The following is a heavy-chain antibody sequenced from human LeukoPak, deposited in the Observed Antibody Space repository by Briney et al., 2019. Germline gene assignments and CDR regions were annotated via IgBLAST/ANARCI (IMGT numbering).Heavy chain of an antibody. D-gene: IGHD3-9*01. V-gene: IGHV3-7*03. CDR1: GFTFSSYW. CDR3: ARGMELRYFDWLPSEGCFDY. CDR2: IKQDGSEK. Sequence: GGSLRLSCAASGFTFSSYWMSWVRQAPGKGLEWVANIKQDGSEKYYVDSVKGRFTISRDNAKNSLYLQMNSLRAEDTAVYYCARGMELRYFDWLPSEGCFDYWGQGTVVTVSS. J-gene: IGHJ4*02.